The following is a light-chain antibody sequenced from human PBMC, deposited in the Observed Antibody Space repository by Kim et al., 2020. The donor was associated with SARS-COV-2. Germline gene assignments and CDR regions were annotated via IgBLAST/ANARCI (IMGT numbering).Light chain of an antibody. CDR1: QGISSA. V-gene: IGKV1D-13*01. J-gene: IGKJ1*01. Sequence: AIQLTQSPPSLSASVGDRVTITCRASQGISSALAWYQQKLGKAPELLIYDASSLESGVPSRFSGSGFGTDFTLTISSLQPEDFATYYCQQFNNYPRTFGQGTKVDIK. CDR3: QQFNNYPRT. CDR2: DAS.